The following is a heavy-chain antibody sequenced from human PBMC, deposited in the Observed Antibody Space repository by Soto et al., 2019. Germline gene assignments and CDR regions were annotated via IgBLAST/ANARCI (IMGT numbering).Heavy chain of an antibody. J-gene: IGHJ1*01. CDR3: ARGWGTGVVVTATGYAEYFQY. V-gene: IGHV3-30-3*01. Sequence: QVQLVESGGGVVQPGRSLRLSCAASGFTFSSYAMHWVRQAPGKGLEWVAVISYDGSNKYYADSVKGRFTISRDNSKNTLYLQMNSLRAEDTAVYYCARGWGTGVVVTATGYAEYFQYWGQGTLVTVSS. CDR2: ISYDGSNK. D-gene: IGHD2-21*02. CDR1: GFTFSSYA.